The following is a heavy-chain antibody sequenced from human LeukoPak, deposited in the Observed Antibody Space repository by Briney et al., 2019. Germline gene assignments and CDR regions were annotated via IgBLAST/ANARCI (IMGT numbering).Heavy chain of an antibody. CDR3: ARGKYARSIVVVPAAYDY. CDR2: ISSSSSYI. Sequence: GGSLRLXCAASGFTFSSYSMNWVRQAPGKGLEWVSSISSSSSYIYYADSVKGRFTISRDNAKNSLYLQMNSLRAEDTAVYYCARGKYARSIVVVPAAYDYWGQGTLVTVSS. V-gene: IGHV3-21*01. D-gene: IGHD2-2*01. J-gene: IGHJ4*02. CDR1: GFTFSSYS.